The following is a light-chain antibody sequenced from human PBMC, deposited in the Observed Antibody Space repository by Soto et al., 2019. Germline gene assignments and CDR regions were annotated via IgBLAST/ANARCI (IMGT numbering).Light chain of an antibody. V-gene: IGKV3-20*01. CDR2: GAS. CDR1: RSVISHY. J-gene: IGKJ4*01. CDR3: HRYGDSPLT. Sequence: ESVLTKSPGTLSLSPGERATLSCRASRSVISHYLAWYQQKPGQPPRLLIYGASTRATGIPDRFSGSRSGTDFPLTISILEPEAFALYFCHRYGDSPLTFGGGTKVDI.